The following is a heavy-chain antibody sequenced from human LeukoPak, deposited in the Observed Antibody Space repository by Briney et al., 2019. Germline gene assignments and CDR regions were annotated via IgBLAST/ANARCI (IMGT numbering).Heavy chain of an antibody. V-gene: IGHV3-48*04. CDR1: GFTFSSYS. D-gene: IGHD3-10*01. Sequence: GGSLRLSCAASGFTFSSYSMNWVRQAPGKGLEWVSYISSSGSTIYYADSVKGRFTISRDNAKNSLYLQMNSLRAEDTAVYYCASERWFGESSTGYWGQGTLVTVSS. CDR3: ASERWFGESSTGY. J-gene: IGHJ4*02. CDR2: ISSSGSTI.